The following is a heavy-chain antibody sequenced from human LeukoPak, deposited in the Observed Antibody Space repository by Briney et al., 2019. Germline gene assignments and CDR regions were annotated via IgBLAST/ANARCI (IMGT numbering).Heavy chain of an antibody. J-gene: IGHJ6*03. V-gene: IGHV3-48*01. Sequence: PGGSLRLSCAASGFTFSSYSMNWVRQAPGKGLEWVSYISSSSSTIYYADSVKGRFTISRDNAKNSLYLQMNSLRAEDTAVYYCAREGLNYGDYGLYYYYYMDVWGKGTTVTVSS. D-gene: IGHD4-17*01. CDR1: GFTFSSYS. CDR2: ISSSSSTI. CDR3: AREGLNYGDYGLYYYYYMDV.